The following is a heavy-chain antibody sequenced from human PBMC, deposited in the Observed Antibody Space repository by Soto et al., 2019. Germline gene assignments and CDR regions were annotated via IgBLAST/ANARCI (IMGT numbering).Heavy chain of an antibody. D-gene: IGHD3-3*01. J-gene: IGHJ5*02. CDR2: ISYDGSNK. V-gene: IGHV3-30*18. CDR1: GFTFSSYG. Sequence: LRLSCAASGFTFSSYGMHWVRQAPGKGLEWVAVISYDGSNKYYADSVKGRFTISRDNSKNTLYLQMNSLRAEDTAVYYCAKDRRWRGYYDFWSGKDWFDPWGQGTLVTVSS. CDR3: AKDRRWRGYYDFWSGKDWFDP.